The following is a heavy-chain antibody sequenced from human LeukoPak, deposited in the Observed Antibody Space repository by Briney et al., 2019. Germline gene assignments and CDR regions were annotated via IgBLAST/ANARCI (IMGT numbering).Heavy chain of an antibody. CDR2: IYPGDSDT. V-gene: IGHV5-51*01. CDR1: GYSFTNYW. J-gene: IGHJ1*01. CDR3: ARTSHRSYSSAVVFQY. Sequence: GESLKISCKGSGYSFTNYWIGWVRQMPGKGLEWMGIIYPGDSDTRYSPSFQGQVTISADKSINTAYLQWSSLKASDTAMYYCARTSHRSYSSAVVFQYWGQGTLVTVSS. D-gene: IGHD6-19*01.